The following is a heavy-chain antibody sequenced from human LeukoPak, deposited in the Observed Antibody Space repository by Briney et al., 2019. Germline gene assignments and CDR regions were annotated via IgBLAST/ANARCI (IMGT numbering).Heavy chain of an antibody. CDR3: AKERATTTSFDY. CDR1: GFPFSSFP. Sequence: GGSLRLSCAASGFPFSSFPMSWVRQAPGTGLEWVSIIGGNGGGTYYAGSVKGRFAISRDNSKNTLYLQMNSLRAEDTAVYSCAKERATTTSFDYWGQGTLVTVSS. J-gene: IGHJ4*02. CDR2: IGGNGGGT. D-gene: IGHD4-11*01. V-gene: IGHV3-23*01.